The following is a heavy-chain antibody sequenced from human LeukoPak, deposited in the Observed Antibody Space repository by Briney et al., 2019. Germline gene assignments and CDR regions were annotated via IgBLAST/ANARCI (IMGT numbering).Heavy chain of an antibody. D-gene: IGHD3-16*01. Sequence: GRSLRLSCAASGFTFSSYGMHWVRQAPGKGLEWVAVISYDGSNKYYADSVKGRFTISRDNSKNTLYLQMNSLRAEDTAVYYCARARNGGSFDPWGQGTLVTVSS. J-gene: IGHJ5*02. V-gene: IGHV3-30*03. CDR1: GFTFSSYG. CDR3: ARARNGGSFDP. CDR2: ISYDGSNK.